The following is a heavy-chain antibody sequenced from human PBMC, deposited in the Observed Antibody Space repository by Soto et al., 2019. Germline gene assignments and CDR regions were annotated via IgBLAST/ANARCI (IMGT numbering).Heavy chain of an antibody. Sequence: QVQLVQSGAEVKKPGSSVKVSCKASGGTFSSYAISWVRQAPGQGLEWMGGISPIFGTANYAQKFQGRVTLPADESTSPAYMELSSMRSEDTAVYYCARGTGIVGASDYCGKGTLVTVSS. CDR1: GGTFSSYA. D-gene: IGHD1-26*01. CDR3: ARGTGIVGASDY. J-gene: IGHJ4*02. CDR2: ISPIFGTA. V-gene: IGHV1-69*01.